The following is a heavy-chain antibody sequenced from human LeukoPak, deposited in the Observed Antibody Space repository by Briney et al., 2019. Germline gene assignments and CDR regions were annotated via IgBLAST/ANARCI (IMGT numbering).Heavy chain of an antibody. D-gene: IGHD6-6*01. CDR2: IIPIFGTA. CDR3: ARDLYEAYSSSSPFDY. CDR1: GGTFSSYA. Sequence: ASVKVSCKASGGTFSSYAISWVRQAPGQGLEWIGGIIPIFGTANYAQKFQGRVTITADESTSTAYMELSSLRSEDTAVYYCARDLYEAYSSSSPFDYWGQGTLVTVSS. V-gene: IGHV1-69*13. J-gene: IGHJ4*02.